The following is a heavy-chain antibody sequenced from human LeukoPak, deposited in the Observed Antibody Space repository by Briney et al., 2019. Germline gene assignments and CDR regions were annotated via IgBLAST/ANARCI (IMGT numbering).Heavy chain of an antibody. Sequence: ASVKVSCKASGYTFTSYGISWVRQAPGQGLEWMGWISAYNGNTNYAQKLQGRVTMTTDTSTSTAYMELRSLRSDDTAVYYCAREGSYYYDSSGYYVRYFDYWGQGTLVTVSS. CDR2: ISAYNGNT. V-gene: IGHV1-18*01. CDR3: AREGSYYYDSSGYYVRYFDY. J-gene: IGHJ4*02. D-gene: IGHD3-22*01. CDR1: GYTFTSYG.